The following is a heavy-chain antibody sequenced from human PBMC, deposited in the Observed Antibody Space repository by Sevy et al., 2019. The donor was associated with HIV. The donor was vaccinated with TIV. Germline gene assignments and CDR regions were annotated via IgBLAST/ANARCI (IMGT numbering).Heavy chain of an antibody. CDR2: INPNSGGT. J-gene: IGHJ4*02. D-gene: IGHD3-22*01. V-gene: IGHV1-2*02. CDR1: GSTFTGYY. Sequence: ASVKVSCKASGSTFTGYYMHWVRQAPGQGLEWMGWINPNSGGTNYAQKFQGRVTMTRDTSISTAYMELSRLRSDDTAVYYCARGGYYDSSGYYHFDYWGQGTLVTVSS. CDR3: ARGGYYDSSGYYHFDY.